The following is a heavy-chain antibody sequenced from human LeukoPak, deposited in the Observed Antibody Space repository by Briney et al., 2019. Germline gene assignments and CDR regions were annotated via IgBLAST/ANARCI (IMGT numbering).Heavy chain of an antibody. V-gene: IGHV4-61*09. Sequence: SEALSLTCNVSGGSISSGSYCWSWIRQPAGKGLEWIGHIHISGNTNYNPSLKSRVTISVDTSKNQFSLKLSSVTAADTAVYYCARDGLTIFGDYYYYYMDVWGRGTTVTVSS. J-gene: IGHJ6*03. D-gene: IGHD3-3*01. CDR1: GGSISSGSYC. CDR3: ARDGLTIFGDYYYYYMDV. CDR2: IHISGNT.